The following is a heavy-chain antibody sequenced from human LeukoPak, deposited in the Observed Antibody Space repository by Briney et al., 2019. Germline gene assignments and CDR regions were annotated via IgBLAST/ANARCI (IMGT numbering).Heavy chain of an antibody. V-gene: IGHV5-51*01. CDR2: IYPGDSDT. Sequence: GESLKISCKGSGYTFANYWIAWVRQLPGKGLECMGIIYPGDSDTRYSPSFQGQVTISADKAINTAYLQWSSLKASDTAMYYCTRRAYTSDAGDWGQGTLVTVSS. J-gene: IGHJ4*02. CDR1: GYTFANYW. CDR3: TRRAYTSDAGD. D-gene: IGHD3-16*01.